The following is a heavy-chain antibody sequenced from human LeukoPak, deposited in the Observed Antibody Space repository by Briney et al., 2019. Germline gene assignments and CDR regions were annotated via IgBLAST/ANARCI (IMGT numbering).Heavy chain of an antibody. CDR1: GFTFSIYA. V-gene: IGHV3-23*01. CDR2: ISGSGGSP. J-gene: IGHJ4*02. Sequence: GGSLRLSCAASGFTFSIYAMNWVRQASGKGLEWVSGISGSGGSPYYADFVKGRFTISRDNSKNTLYLQLNSLRAEDTALYYCAKEYDSSGYYFDYWGQGTLVIVSS. CDR3: AKEYDSSGYYFDY. D-gene: IGHD3-22*01.